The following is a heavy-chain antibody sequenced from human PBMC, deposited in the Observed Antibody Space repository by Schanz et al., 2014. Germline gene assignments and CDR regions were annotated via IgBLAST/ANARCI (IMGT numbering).Heavy chain of an antibody. Sequence: EVQLVESGGGLIQPGGSLRLSCAASGFIFGSSVMAWVRQAPGKGLEWVSRIKSDGSSTSYADSVKGRFTISRDNAKNTLYLQMNSLRTEDTAVYYCARKVVATIGGYYDNWGQGTLVIVSS. CDR3: ARKVVATIGGYYDN. CDR2: IKSDGSST. D-gene: IGHD5-12*01. CDR1: GFIFGSSV. J-gene: IGHJ4*02. V-gene: IGHV3-74*02.